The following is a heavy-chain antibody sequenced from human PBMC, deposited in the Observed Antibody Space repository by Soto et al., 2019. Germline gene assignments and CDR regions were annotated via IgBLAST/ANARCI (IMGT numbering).Heavy chain of an antibody. CDR2: ITDNGGDA. CDR1: GLTFGSRA. V-gene: IGHV3-23*01. D-gene: IGHD3-10*01. CDR3: ARGSTESYPGSRIFGF. Sequence: GTLRLSCVASGLTFGSRAMSWVRQAPGEGLQWVATITDNGGDAKYADSVRGRFVISRDNSKKTLYLQMTSLTAEDSAMYFCARGSTESYPGSRIFGFWGRGTLVTVSS. J-gene: IGHJ4*02.